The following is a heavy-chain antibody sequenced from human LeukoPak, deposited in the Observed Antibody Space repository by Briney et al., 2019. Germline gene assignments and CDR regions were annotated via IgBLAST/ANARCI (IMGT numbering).Heavy chain of an antibody. CDR1: AGSFSGYY. Sequence: SETLSLTCAVYAGSFSGYYWSWIRQPPGKGLEWIGEINHSGSTNYNPSLKSRVTISVDTSKNQFSLKLSSVTAADTAVYYCARERDGGNPGYYYFDYWGQGTLVTVSS. V-gene: IGHV4-34*01. CDR2: INHSGST. D-gene: IGHD4-23*01. CDR3: ARERDGGNPGYYYFDY. J-gene: IGHJ4*02.